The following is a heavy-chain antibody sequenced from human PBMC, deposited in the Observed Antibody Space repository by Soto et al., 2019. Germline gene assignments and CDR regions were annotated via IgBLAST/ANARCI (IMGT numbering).Heavy chain of an antibody. V-gene: IGHV4-4*02. D-gene: IGHD3-3*01. J-gene: IGHJ5*01. CDR1: GDSISANHW. CDR2: IYHSGSI. Sequence: SETLSLTCVVSGDSISANHWWNWVRQPPGKGLEWIGEIYHSGSINYNPSLKSRLSISLDKSKNQFSLQLNSVTAADTAVYYCARGVTIFGVPTEGWLLDSSGQGSLVIGSS. CDR3: ARGVTIFGVPTEGWLLDS.